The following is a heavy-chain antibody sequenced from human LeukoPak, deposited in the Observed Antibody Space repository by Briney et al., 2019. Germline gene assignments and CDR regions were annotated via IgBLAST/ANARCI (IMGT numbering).Heavy chain of an antibody. CDR2: ISWDCGST. J-gene: IGHJ4*02. D-gene: IGHD6-19*01. CDR3: AKDSSGGTLDY. V-gene: IGHV3-43D*03. Sequence: GGSLRLSCAASGFTFDDYAMHWVRQAPGKGLEWVSLISWDCGSTYYADSVKGRFTISRDNSKNSLYLQMNSLRAEDTALYYCAKDSSGGTLDYWGQGTLVTVSS. CDR1: GFTFDDYA.